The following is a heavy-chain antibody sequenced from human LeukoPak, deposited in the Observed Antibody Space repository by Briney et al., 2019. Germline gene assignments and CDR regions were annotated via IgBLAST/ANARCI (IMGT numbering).Heavy chain of an antibody. CDR1: GFTFSTYA. D-gene: IGHD6-6*01. CDR2: ISYDGGST. V-gene: IGHV3-30*18. J-gene: IGHJ4*02. Sequence: PGGSLRLSCAASGFTFSTYAMHWVRQAPGKGLEWVAIISYDGGSTSYADSVKGRFTISRDNSKNTLYLQMSSLTTEDTAVYYCAKIEGSSSYYFDYWGQGTLVTVSS. CDR3: AKIEGSSSYYFDY.